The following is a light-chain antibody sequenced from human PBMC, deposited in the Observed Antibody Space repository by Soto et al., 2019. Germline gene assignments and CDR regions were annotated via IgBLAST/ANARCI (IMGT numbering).Light chain of an antibody. CDR1: QGISSA. J-gene: IGKJ4*01. V-gene: IGKV1-13*02. CDR3: QQFNSYPPLT. CDR2: DAS. Sequence: AIQLTQSPSSLSASVGDRVTITCRASQGISSALAWYQQKPGQAPKLLIYDASSLESGVPSRFSGSGSGTDFTLTISSLQPEDFATYDCQQFNSYPPLTFGGGTKVEIK.